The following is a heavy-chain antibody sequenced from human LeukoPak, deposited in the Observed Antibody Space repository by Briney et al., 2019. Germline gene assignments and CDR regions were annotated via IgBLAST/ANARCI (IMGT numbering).Heavy chain of an antibody. CDR3: AREDQGDGPICGDFEF. CDR2: PNVDIR. D-gene: IGHD3-16*01. J-gene: IGHJ4*02. V-gene: IGHV1-69*01. Sequence: PNVDIRNYEQKFQGRVTITADESTSTVYLELTTLRSDDTAVYYCAREDQGDGPICGDFEFWGQGTLVTVSS.